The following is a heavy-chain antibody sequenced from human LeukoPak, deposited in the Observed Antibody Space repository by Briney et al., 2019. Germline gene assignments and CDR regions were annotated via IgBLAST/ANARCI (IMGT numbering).Heavy chain of an antibody. J-gene: IGHJ4*02. Sequence: PSETLSLTCTVSGGSISSGDYYWSWIRQPPGKGLEWIGYIYYSGSTYYNPSLKSRVTISVDTSKNQFSLKLSSVTAADTAVYYCARGLWFGELYIDYWGQGTLVTVSS. CDR2: IYYSGST. CDR1: GGSISSGDYY. D-gene: IGHD3-10*01. V-gene: IGHV4-30-4*02. CDR3: ARGLWFGELYIDY.